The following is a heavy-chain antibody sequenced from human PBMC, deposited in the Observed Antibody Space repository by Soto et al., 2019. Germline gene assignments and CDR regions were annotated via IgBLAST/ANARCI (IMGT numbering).Heavy chain of an antibody. V-gene: IGHV3-23*01. CDR2: ISGSGGST. J-gene: IGHJ3*02. D-gene: IGHD2-15*01. CDR3: AKDVWVALAATNAHLDSDTFDI. Sequence: GGSLRLSCAASGFTFSSYAMSWVRQAPGKGLEWVSAISGSGGSTYYADSVKGRFTISRNNSKNTLYLQMNSLRAEDTAVYCCAKDVWVALAATNAHLDSDTFDIWGQGTMVTVSS. CDR1: GFTFSSYA.